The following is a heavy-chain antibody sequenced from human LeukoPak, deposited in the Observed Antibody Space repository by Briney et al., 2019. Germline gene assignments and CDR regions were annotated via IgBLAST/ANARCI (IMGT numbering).Heavy chain of an antibody. CDR2: INHSGST. D-gene: IGHD2-2*02. V-gene: IGHV4-34*01. J-gene: IGHJ4*02. Sequence: PSETLSLTCAVYGGSFSGYYWSWIRQPPGKGLEWIGEINHSGSTNYNPSLKSRVTVSVDTSKNQFSLKPSSVTAADTAVYYCASNCSSTSCYTRGFDYWGQGTLVTVSS. CDR1: GGSFSGYY. CDR3: ASNCSSTSCYTRGFDY.